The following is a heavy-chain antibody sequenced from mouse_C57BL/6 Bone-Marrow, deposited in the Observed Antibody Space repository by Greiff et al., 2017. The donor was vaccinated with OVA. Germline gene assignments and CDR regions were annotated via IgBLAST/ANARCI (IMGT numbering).Heavy chain of an antibody. CDR3: AIDYDGYWYFDV. CDR1: GYTFTSYW. J-gene: IGHJ1*03. V-gene: IGHV1-7*01. Sequence: QVQLKQSGAELAKPGASVKLSCKASGYTFTSYWMHWVKQRPGQGLEWIGYINPSSGYTKYNQKFKDKATLTADKSSSTAYMQLSSLTYEDSAVYYCAIDYDGYWYFDVWGTGTTVTVSS. D-gene: IGHD2-4*01. CDR2: INPSSGYT.